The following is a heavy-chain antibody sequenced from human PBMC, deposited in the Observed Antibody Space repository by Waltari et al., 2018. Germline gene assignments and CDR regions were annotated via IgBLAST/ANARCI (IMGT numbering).Heavy chain of an antibody. Sequence: QVQLVQSGAEVKKPGASVKVSCKASGYTFTSYAMHWVRQAPGQRLEWMGWMNPNSGNTGYAQKFQGRVTMTRNTSISTAYMELSSLRSEDTAVYYCARGHDYGDPFDYWGQGTLVTVSS. CDR1: GYTFTSYA. CDR3: ARGHDYGDPFDY. CDR2: MNPNSGNT. V-gene: IGHV1-8*02. D-gene: IGHD4-17*01. J-gene: IGHJ4*02.